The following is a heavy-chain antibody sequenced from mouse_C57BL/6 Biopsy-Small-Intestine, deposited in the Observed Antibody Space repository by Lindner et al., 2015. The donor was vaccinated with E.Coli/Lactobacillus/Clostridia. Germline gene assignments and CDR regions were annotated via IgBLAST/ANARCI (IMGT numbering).Heavy chain of an antibody. J-gene: IGHJ4*01. CDR2: IYPRDGST. D-gene: IGHD1-1*01. CDR3: ARYYGSSYPYAMDY. CDR1: GYTFTSYD. Sequence: VQLQESGAELVRPGASVKLSCKASGYTFTSYDINWVKQRPGQGLEWIGWIYPRDGSTKYNEKFKGKATLTVDTSSSTAYMELHSLTSEDSAVYFCARYYGSSYPYAMDYWGQGTSVTVSS. V-gene: IGHV1-85*01.